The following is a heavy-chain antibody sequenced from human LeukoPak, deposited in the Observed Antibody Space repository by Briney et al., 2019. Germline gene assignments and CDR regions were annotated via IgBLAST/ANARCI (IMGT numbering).Heavy chain of an antibody. D-gene: IGHD3-9*01. CDR1: GGSISSGGYY. CDR2: IYYSGST. CDR3: ARQTSPDYDILTGQDY. Sequence: SQTLSLTCTVSGGSISSGGYYWSWIRQHPGKGLEWIGYIYYSGSTYYNPSLKSRVTISIDTSKNQFSLKLSSVTAADTAVYYCARQTSPDYDILTGQDYWGQGTLVTVSS. J-gene: IGHJ4*02. V-gene: IGHV4-31*03.